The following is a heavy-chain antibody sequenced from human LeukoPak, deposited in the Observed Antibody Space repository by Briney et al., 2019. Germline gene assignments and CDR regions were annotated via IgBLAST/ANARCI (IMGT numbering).Heavy chain of an antibody. V-gene: IGHV1-69*13. Sequence: SVKVSCKASGGTFSSYAISWVRQAPGQGLEWMGGITPIFGTANYAQKFQGRVTITADESTSTAYMELSSLRSEDTAVYYCARSGGSYYGGFDYWGQGTLVTVSS. D-gene: IGHD3-10*01. J-gene: IGHJ4*02. CDR1: GGTFSSYA. CDR3: ARSGGSYYGGFDY. CDR2: ITPIFGTA.